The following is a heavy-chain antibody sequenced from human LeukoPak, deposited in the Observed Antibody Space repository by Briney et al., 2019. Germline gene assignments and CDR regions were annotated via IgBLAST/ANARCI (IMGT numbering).Heavy chain of an antibody. CDR3: AKDRRYYDSSGLLDY. CDR1: GFTFDDYA. Sequence: PGRSLRLSSAASGFTFDDYAMHWVRQAPGKGLEWVSGISWNSGSIGYADSVKGRFTISRDNAKNSLYLQMNSLRAEDTALYYCAKDRRYYDSSGLLDYWGQGTLVTVSS. J-gene: IGHJ4*02. D-gene: IGHD3-22*01. V-gene: IGHV3-9*01. CDR2: ISWNSGSI.